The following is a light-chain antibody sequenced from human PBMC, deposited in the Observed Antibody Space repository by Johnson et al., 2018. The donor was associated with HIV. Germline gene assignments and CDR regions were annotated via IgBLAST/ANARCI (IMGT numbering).Light chain of an antibody. CDR3: ATWDSSLSAYV. Sequence: QSVLTQPPSVSAAPGQKVTISCSGSSSNIGNNDVSWYQQLPGTAPKLLIYDTSKRPSGIPDRFSGSTSGTSATLVITGLQTGDEADYHCATWDSSLSAYVFGTETKVTVL. V-gene: IGLV1-51*01. J-gene: IGLJ1*01. CDR2: DTS. CDR1: SSNIGNND.